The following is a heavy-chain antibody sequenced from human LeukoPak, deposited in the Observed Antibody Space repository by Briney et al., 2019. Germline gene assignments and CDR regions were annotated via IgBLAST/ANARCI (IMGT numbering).Heavy chain of an antibody. J-gene: IGHJ4*02. CDR2: ISYDGSNK. Sequence: PGRSLRLSCAAPVFTFSSYAMHWARQAPGKGLEWGAVISYDGSNKYYADSVKGRFTISRDNSKNTLYLQMNSLRAEDTAVYYCARDEYSYGYRYYFDYWGQGTLVTVSS. V-gene: IGHV3-30*04. CDR1: VFTFSSYA. D-gene: IGHD5-18*01. CDR3: ARDEYSYGYRYYFDY.